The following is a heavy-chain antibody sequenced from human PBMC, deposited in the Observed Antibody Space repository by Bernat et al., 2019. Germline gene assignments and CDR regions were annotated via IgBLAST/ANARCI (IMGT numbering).Heavy chain of an antibody. V-gene: IGHV4-39*01. J-gene: IGHJ6*02. Sequence: QLQLQESGPGLVKPSETLSLTCTVSGGSISSSSYYWGWIRQPPGKGLEWIGSIYYSGSTYYNLSLKSRVTISVDTSKNQFSLKLSSVTAADTAVYYCARRATGTTYYYYGMDVWGQGTTVTVSS. CDR3: ARRATGTTYYYYGMDV. CDR1: GGSISSSSYY. CDR2: IYYSGST. D-gene: IGHD1-7*01.